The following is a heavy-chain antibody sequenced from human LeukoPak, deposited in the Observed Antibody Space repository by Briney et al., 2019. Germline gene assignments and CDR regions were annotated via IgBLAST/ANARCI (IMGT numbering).Heavy chain of an antibody. V-gene: IGHV3-30-3*01. CDR1: GFTFSSYA. CDR3: ARDRWVHEGSGYGFDY. J-gene: IGHJ4*02. CDR2: ISYDGSNK. Sequence: GRSLRLSCAASGFTFSSYAMHWVRQAPGKGLEWVAVISYDGSNKYYADSVKGRFTISRDNSKNTLYLQMNSLRAEDTAVYYCARDRWVHEGSGYGFDYWGQGTLVAVSS. D-gene: IGHD3-22*01.